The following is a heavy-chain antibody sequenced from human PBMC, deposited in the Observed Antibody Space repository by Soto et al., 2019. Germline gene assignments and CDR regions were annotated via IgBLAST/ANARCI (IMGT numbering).Heavy chain of an antibody. CDR1: GGSISSYC. CDR2: IYYSGST. Sequence: PSETLSLTCTGSGGSISSYCWSWIRQPPGKGLEWIGYIYYSGSTNYNPSLKSRVTISVDTSKNQFSLKLSSVTAADTAVYYCARLQYYFDYWGQGTPVTVS. V-gene: IGHV4-59*01. CDR3: ARLQYYFDY. J-gene: IGHJ4*02.